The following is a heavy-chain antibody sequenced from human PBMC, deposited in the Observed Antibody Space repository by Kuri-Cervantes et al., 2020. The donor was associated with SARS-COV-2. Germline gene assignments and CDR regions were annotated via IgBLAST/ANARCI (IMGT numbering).Heavy chain of an antibody. CDR3: ARVKKAAAAVQRATTYNWFDP. CDR2: IYYSGST. J-gene: IGHJ5*02. CDR1: GGSVSSGSYY. D-gene: IGHD6-13*01. V-gene: IGHV4-61*01. Sequence: SETLSLTCTVSGGSVSSGSYYWSWIRQPPGKGLEWIGYIYYSGSTNYNPSLKSRVTISVDTSKNQFSLKLSSVTAADTAVYYCARVKKAAAAVQRATTYNWFDPWGQGTLVTVSS.